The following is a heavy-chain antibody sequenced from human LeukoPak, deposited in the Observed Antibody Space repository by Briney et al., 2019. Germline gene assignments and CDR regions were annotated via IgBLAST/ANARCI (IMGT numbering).Heavy chain of an antibody. V-gene: IGHV3-53*01. CDR2: IYSGGST. Sequence: GGSLRLSCAASGLTVSKNYMSWVRQAPGKGLESVSVIYSGGSTYYADSVKGRFTISRDNSKNTLHLQMNSLRAEDTAVYYCAKDLRTAADYWGQGTLVTVSS. CDR1: GLTVSKNY. D-gene: IGHD2-2*01. J-gene: IGHJ4*02. CDR3: AKDLRTAADY.